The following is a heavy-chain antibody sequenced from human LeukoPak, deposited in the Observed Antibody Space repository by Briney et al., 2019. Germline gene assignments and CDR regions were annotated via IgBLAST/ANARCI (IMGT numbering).Heavy chain of an antibody. CDR2: IWYDGSNK. CDR3: ARGAYCSGGRCPGAFDI. Sequence: PGGSLRLSCAASGFTFSSYAMYWVRQAPGKGLDWVTIIWYDGSNKNYADSVKGRFTISRDSSKNTLYLQMNSLRAEDTAVYYCARGAYCSGGRCPGAFDIWGQGTMVTVSS. CDR1: GFTFSSYA. V-gene: IGHV3-33*01. D-gene: IGHD2-15*01. J-gene: IGHJ3*02.